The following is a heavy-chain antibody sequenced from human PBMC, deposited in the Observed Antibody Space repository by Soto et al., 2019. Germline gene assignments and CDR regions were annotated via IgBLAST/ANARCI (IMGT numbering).Heavy chain of an antibody. J-gene: IGHJ6*02. CDR3: ARDKDRLQLGGNYYYILDV. V-gene: IGHV1-69*12. Sequence: QVQLVQSGAEVKNPGSSVKVSCKASGGTFSTSAISWVRQAPGQGLEWVGGIMPVFPTPDYAQNFQGRVTITADESTTTAYLGLTRLRAADTAVYYCARDKDRLQLGGNYYYILDVWGQGTAITVSS. CDR2: IMPVFPTP. CDR1: GGTFSTSA. D-gene: IGHD1-1*01.